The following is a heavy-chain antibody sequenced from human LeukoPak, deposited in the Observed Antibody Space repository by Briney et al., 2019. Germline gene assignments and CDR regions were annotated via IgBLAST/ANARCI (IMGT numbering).Heavy chain of an antibody. V-gene: IGHV4-59*01. J-gene: IGHJ6*02. CDR1: GGSISSYY. CDR2: IYYSRST. CDR3: ARDTYGSGSYYNGPYYYGMDV. Sequence: SETLSLTCTVSGGSISSYYWSWIRQPPGKGLEWIGYIYYSRSTNYNPSLKSRVTISVDTSKNQFSLKLSSVTAADTAMYYCARDTYGSGSYYNGPYYYGMDVWGQGTTVTVSS. D-gene: IGHD3-10*01.